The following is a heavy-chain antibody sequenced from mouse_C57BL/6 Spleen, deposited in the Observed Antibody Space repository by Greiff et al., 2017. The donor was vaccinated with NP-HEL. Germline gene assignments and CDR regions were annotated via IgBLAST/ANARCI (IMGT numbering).Heavy chain of an antibody. CDR2: ISSGSSTI. Sequence: EVKLVESGGGLVKPGGSLKLSCAASGFTFSDYGMHWVRQAPEKGLEWVAYISSGSSTIYYADTVKGRFPISRDNAKNTLFLQMTSLRSEDTAMYYCARLLWDYYAMDYWGQGTSVTVSS. D-gene: IGHD6-1*01. CDR3: ARLLWDYYAMDY. J-gene: IGHJ4*01. CDR1: GFTFSDYG. V-gene: IGHV5-17*01.